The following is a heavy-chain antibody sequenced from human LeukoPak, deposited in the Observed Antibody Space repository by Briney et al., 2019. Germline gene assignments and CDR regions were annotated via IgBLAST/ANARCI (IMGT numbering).Heavy chain of an antibody. D-gene: IGHD2-15*01. CDR1: GYTFTSYD. J-gene: IGHJ5*02. CDR2: MNPNSGNT. V-gene: IGHV1-8*01. CDR3: ATHLSYCSGGSCYYSRPVP. Sequence: ASVKVSCKASGYTFTSYDINWVRQATGQGLEWIGWMNPNSGNTGYAQKFQGRVTMTRNTSISTAYMELSSLRSEDTAVYYCATHLSYCSGGSCYYSRPVPWGQGTWSPSPQ.